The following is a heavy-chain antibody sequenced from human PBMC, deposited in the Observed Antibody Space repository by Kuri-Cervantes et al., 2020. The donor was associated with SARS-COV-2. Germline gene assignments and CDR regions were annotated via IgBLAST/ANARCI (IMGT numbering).Heavy chain of an antibody. Sequence: SQTLSLTCAVYGGSFSGYYWSWIRQPPGKGLEWIGEINHSGNTNYDPSLKSRVTISIDTSKNQFSLKLSSVTAADTAVYYCVEGGARITNSGVVIANWFDPWGQGTLVTVSS. CDR3: VEGGARITNSGVVIANWFDP. J-gene: IGHJ5*02. V-gene: IGHV4-34*01. CDR1: GGSFSGYY. D-gene: IGHD3-3*01. CDR2: INHSGNT.